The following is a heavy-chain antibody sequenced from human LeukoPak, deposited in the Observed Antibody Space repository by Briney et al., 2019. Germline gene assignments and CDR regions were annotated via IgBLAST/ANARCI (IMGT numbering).Heavy chain of an antibody. CDR1: GFTFSSYA. CDR2: ISGSGGST. CDR3: AKDYGDYPLPAFDI. Sequence: GGPLRLSCAASGFTFSSYAMSWVRQAPGKGLEWVSAISGSGGSTYHADSVKGRFTISRDNSKNTLYLQMNSLRAEDTAVYYCAKDYGDYPLPAFDIWGQGTMVTVSS. J-gene: IGHJ3*02. V-gene: IGHV3-23*01. D-gene: IGHD4-17*01.